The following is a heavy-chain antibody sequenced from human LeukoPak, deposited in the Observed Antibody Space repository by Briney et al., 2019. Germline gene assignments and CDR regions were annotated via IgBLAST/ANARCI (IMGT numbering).Heavy chain of an antibody. J-gene: IGHJ5*02. CDR3: AREPGQSLESIP. CDR1: GGSISSYY. CDR2: IYYIGST. Sequence: PSETLSLTCTVSGGSISSYYWNWIRQPPGKGLEWIGYIYYIGSTNYNPSLKSRVTISVDTSNNQFSLKLNSVTAVDTAVYYCAREPGQSLESIPWGQGTLVTVSS. V-gene: IGHV4-59*01. D-gene: IGHD3-3*01.